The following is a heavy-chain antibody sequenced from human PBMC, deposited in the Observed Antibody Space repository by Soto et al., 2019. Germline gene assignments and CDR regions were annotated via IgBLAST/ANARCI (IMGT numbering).Heavy chain of an antibody. CDR2: ISAYNGNT. D-gene: IGHD6-19*01. Sequence: ASVKVSCKAAGYTFTSCGISWVRQAPGQGLEWIGWISAYNGNTNYAQKLQGRVTMTTDTSTSTAYMEMRSLRSDDTAVYYCARVIRSGWYFDYCGQGTLVTVSS. V-gene: IGHV1-18*01. J-gene: IGHJ4*02. CDR1: GYTFTSCG. CDR3: ARVIRSGWYFDY.